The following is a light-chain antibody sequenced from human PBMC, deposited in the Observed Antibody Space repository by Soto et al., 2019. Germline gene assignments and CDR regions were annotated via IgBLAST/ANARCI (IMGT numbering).Light chain of an antibody. CDR1: SGSIASGY. Sequence: FMLTQPHSVSGSPGKTVTISCTGSSGSIASGYVQWYQQRPGSAPTTLIYEDNQRPAGVPDRFSGSIDSSSNSASLTISGLRPEDEADYYCQSSDGNNMVFGGGTKLTVL. CDR2: EDN. J-gene: IGLJ2*01. V-gene: IGLV6-57*02. CDR3: QSSDGNNMV.